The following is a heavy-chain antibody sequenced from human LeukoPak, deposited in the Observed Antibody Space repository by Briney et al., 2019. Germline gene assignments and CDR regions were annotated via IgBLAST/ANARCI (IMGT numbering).Heavy chain of an antibody. CDR1: TFTFTSYW. CDR3: ARDRTGNNDFWSGYTTFFDY. Sequence: PGGSLRLSCAASTFTFTSYWMSWVRQAPGKGLEWVAKINKDESEKYYVDSVKGRFTISRDNAKNSLYMQMNSLRAEDTAVYYCARDRTGNNDFWSGYTTFFDYWGQGTLVTVSP. J-gene: IGHJ4*02. D-gene: IGHD3-3*01. CDR2: INKDESEK. V-gene: IGHV3-7*01.